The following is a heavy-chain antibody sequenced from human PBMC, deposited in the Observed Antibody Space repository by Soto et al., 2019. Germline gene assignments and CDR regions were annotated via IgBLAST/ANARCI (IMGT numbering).Heavy chain of an antibody. V-gene: IGHV4-4*02. CDR1: GGSMSSSTW. CDR2: AHHSGRT. J-gene: IGHJ4*02. CDR3: ARSEATALDY. Sequence: QVQLQEPGPGLLKRSGTLSLTCTVSGGSMSSSTWWNWDRQPPGKGLAGLGEAHHSGRTNYNPSLKSRFPISVVSSQNHFSLQWPSVSAADTAVYYCARSEATALDYWGQGTLLTVSS.